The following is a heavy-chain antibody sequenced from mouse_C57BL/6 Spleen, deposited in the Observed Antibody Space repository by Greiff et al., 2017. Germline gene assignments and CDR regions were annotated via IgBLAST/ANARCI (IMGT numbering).Heavy chain of an antibody. CDR3: ARDYYDYDGAWFAY. CDR1: GYAFSSSW. Sequence: QVQLQQSGPELVKPGASVQISCKASGYAFSSSWMNWVKQRPGKGLEWIGRIYPGDGDTNYNGKFKGKATLTADKSSSTAYMQLSSLTSEDSAVYFCARDYYDYDGAWFAYRGQGTLVTVAA. D-gene: IGHD2-4*01. V-gene: IGHV1-82*01. J-gene: IGHJ3*01. CDR2: IYPGDGDT.